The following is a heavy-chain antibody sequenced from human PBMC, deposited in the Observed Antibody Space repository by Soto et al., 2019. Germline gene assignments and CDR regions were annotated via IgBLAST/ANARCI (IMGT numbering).Heavy chain of an antibody. CDR3: ARGSTVAAILFDY. CDR2: IYYSGST. Sequence: PLEILSLTCTVSGDSIISGGYYWSWIRQHPGKGLEWIGYIYYSGSTYYNPSLKSRVIISVDTSKNQFSLKLSSVTVADTAVYYCARGSTVAAILFDYWGQGTLVTVSS. V-gene: IGHV4-31*03. CDR1: GDSIISGGYY. J-gene: IGHJ4*02. D-gene: IGHD2-15*01.